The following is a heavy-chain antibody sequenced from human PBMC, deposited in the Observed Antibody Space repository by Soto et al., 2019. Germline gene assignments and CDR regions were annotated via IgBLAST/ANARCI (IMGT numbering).Heavy chain of an antibody. J-gene: IGHJ1*01. V-gene: IGHV1-46*04. Sequence: QVQLVQSGAEVKKPGTSVKISCKTSGDTFTTYYLQWVRQAPGRGLEWMGIINPDNGSTNYAQKLRGRVTMTRDTSTSTVYMDLTSLRSEDTAVYFRARGLGVGSGLRLQHWGQGTLVTVSS. CDR1: GDTFTTYY. CDR2: INPDNGST. D-gene: IGHD6-19*01. CDR3: ARGLGVGSGLRLQH.